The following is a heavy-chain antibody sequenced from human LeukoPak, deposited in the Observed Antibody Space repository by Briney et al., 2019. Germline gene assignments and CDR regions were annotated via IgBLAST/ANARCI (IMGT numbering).Heavy chain of an antibody. CDR2: ISRSSDTT. CDR1: GFSFSIYA. Sequence: GGSLRLSCAASGFSFSIYAMSWVRQAPGKGLEWVSVISRSSDTTHYADSVKGRFTISRDNSKNTLYLQMDSLRAENTAVYFCATGLSNGWSYFDDWGQGTRVTVSS. CDR3: ATGLSNGWSYFDD. D-gene: IGHD6-19*01. V-gene: IGHV3-23*01. J-gene: IGHJ4*02.